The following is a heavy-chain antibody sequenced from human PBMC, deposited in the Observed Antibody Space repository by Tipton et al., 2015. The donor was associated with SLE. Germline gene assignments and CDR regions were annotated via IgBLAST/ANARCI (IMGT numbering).Heavy chain of an antibody. CDR3: ARGDGYNFDY. Sequence: TLSLTCTVSGGSISSHYWSWIRQPPGKGLEWIGYIYYSGSTNYNPSLKSRVTISVVTSKNQFSLKLSSVTAADTAVYYCARGDGYNFDYWDQGTLVTVSS. D-gene: IGHD5-24*01. J-gene: IGHJ4*02. V-gene: IGHV4-59*08. CDR1: GGSISSHY. CDR2: IYYSGST.